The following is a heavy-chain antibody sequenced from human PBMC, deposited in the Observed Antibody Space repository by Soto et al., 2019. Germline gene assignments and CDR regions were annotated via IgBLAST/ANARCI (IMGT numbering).Heavy chain of an antibody. D-gene: IGHD1-1*01. CDR1: GFTVSSNY. Sequence: GGSLRLSCAASGFTVSSNYMSWVRQAPGKGLEWVSVIYSGGSTYYADSVKCRFTISRDNSKNTLYLQMNSLRAEDTAVYYCARKGTLMPVYHDAFDIWGQGTMVTVSS. CDR3: ARKGTLMPVYHDAFDI. CDR2: IYSGGST. J-gene: IGHJ3*02. V-gene: IGHV3-66*01.